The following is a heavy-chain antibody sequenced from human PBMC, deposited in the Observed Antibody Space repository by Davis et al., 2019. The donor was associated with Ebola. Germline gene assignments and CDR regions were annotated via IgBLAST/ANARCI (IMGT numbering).Heavy chain of an antibody. D-gene: IGHD6-19*01. Sequence: PGGSLRLSCEVSGFNFRNYGMHWVRQAPGKGLEWVGRIKSKTDGGTTDYAAPVKGRFTISRDDSKNTLYLQMNSLKTEDTAVYYCTTLVVAGSWGQGTLVTVSS. V-gene: IGHV3-15*07. CDR3: TTLVVAGS. CDR1: GFNFRNYG. J-gene: IGHJ5*02. CDR2: IKSKTDGGTT.